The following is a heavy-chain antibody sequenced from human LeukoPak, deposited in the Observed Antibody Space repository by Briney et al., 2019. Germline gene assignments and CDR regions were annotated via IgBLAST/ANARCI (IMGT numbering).Heavy chain of an antibody. CDR2: VHLDGRT. Sequence: SETLSLTCTVSGGSISRSNYYWGWIRQPPGKGLEWIGEVHLDGRTNYNPSLKSRLTISVDLSENHISLKLTSVTAADTAVYYCAREGGFFRPLDYSGQGTLVTVSS. CDR3: AREGGFFRPLDY. CDR1: GGSISRSNYY. J-gene: IGHJ4*02. D-gene: IGHD3-3*01. V-gene: IGHV4-39*07.